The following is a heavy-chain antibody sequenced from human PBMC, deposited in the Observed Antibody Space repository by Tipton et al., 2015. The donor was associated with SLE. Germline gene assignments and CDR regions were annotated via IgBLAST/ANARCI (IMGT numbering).Heavy chain of an antibody. D-gene: IGHD1-14*01. CDR3: ARSPGTARAEYFHH. CDR2: INHRGST. V-gene: IGHV4-34*01. CDR1: GGSFSDYY. J-gene: IGHJ1*01. Sequence: TLSLTCAVYGGSFSDYYWSWIRQPPGKGLEWIGEINHRGSTNYNPSLKSRITISVDTSKNQFSLKLNSVTAADTAVYYCARSPGTARAEYFHHWGQGTLVTVSS.